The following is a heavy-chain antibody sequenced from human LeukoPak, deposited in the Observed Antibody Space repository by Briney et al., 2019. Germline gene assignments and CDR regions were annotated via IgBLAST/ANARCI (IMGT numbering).Heavy chain of an antibody. CDR3: AREGIVVVPAAILSCGFDY. Sequence: ASVKVSCKASGYTFTGYYMHWVRQAPAQGLEWMGWINPNSGGTNYAQKFQGRVTMTRDTSISTAYMELSRLRSDDTAVYYCAREGIVVVPAAILSCGFDYWGQGTLVTVSS. CDR2: INPNSGGT. J-gene: IGHJ4*02. V-gene: IGHV1-2*02. D-gene: IGHD2-2*02. CDR1: GYTFTGYY.